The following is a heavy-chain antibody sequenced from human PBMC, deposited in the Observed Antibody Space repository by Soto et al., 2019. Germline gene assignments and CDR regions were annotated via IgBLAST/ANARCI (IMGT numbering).Heavy chain of an antibody. D-gene: IGHD3-3*01. CDR2: ISYDGSNK. Sequence: QVQLVESGGGVVQPGRSLRLSCAASGFTFSSYGMHWVRQAPGKGLEWVAVISYDGSNKYYADSVKGRFTISRDNSKNTLYLQMNSLRAEDTAVYYCAKGPDFWSGYKNDYWGQGTLVTVSS. CDR1: GFTFSSYG. V-gene: IGHV3-30*18. J-gene: IGHJ4*02. CDR3: AKGPDFWSGYKNDY.